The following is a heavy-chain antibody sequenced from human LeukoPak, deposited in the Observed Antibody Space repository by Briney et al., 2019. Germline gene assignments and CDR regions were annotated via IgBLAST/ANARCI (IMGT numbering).Heavy chain of an antibody. CDR1: GFTFSSYS. Sequence: GGSLRLSCAASGFTFSSYSMNWVRQAPGKGLEWVSSISSSSSYIYYADSVKGRFTISSDNAQNSLYLQMNSLRAHATAVHDCAELGITMIGGVWGKGTTVTISS. J-gene: IGHJ6*04. CDR2: ISSSSSYI. CDR3: AELGITMIGGV. V-gene: IGHV3-21*01. D-gene: IGHD3-10*02.